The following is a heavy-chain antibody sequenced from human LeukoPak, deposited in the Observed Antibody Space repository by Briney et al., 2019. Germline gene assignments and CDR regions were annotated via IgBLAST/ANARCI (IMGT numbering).Heavy chain of an antibody. D-gene: IGHD4-17*01. Sequence: SETLSLTCTVSGGSISNSRNYWAWIRQPPGRGLEWIGTIHYSGSTYYNASLKSRLIISIDTSKSQFSLTLSSVTAADTAVYYCAQMGDYGDYYYMDVWGKGTTVTVSS. CDR2: IHYSGST. V-gene: IGHV4-39*07. CDR3: AQMGDYGDYYYMDV. J-gene: IGHJ6*03. CDR1: GGSISNSRNY.